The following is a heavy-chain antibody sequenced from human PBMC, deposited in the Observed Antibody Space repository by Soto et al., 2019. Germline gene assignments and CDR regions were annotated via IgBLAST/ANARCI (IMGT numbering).Heavy chain of an antibody. V-gene: IGHV3-30-3*01. CDR2: ISGDGDKN. D-gene: IGHD5-18*01. CDR3: AREDDDGYSYFNYGLDV. J-gene: IGHJ6*02. CDR1: GCTLKIYA. Sequence: PGGSLRLSWAPSGCTLKIYALHWVRQPPDRGLGWVSGISGDGDKNYYAASVKGCFTISRDNCKNTIYLQMNNLKIEDAALYPCAREDDDGYSYFNYGLDVWGQGTRVTVYS.